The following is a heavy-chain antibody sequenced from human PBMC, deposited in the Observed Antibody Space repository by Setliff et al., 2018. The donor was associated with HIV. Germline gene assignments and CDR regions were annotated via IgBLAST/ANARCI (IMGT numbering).Heavy chain of an antibody. CDR3: AKSPGFSGYGGSG. CDR1: GGSFSGYY. D-gene: IGHD5-12*01. J-gene: IGHJ4*02. V-gene: IGHV4-34*01. Sequence: TSETLSLTCAVYGGSFSGYYWSWIRQPPGKGLEWIGEINHSGSTNYNPSLKSRVTIPLDTSKNQFSLRLTSVTAADTAVYYCAKSPGFSGYGGSGWGQGTPVTVSS. CDR2: INHSGST.